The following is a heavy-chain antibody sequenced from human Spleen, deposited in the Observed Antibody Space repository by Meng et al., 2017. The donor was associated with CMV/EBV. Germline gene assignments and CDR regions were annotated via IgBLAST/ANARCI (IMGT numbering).Heavy chain of an antibody. CDR3: ARGGITSIAAPHYDGMDV. J-gene: IGHJ6*02. CDR1: TFSSYA. Sequence: TFSSYAISWVRQAPGQGLEWMGGIFPIFGTANYAQKFQGRVTITTDESTSTAYMELSSLRSEDTAVYYCARGGITSIAAPHYDGMDVWGQGTTVTVSS. V-gene: IGHV1-69*05. CDR2: IFPIFGTA. D-gene: IGHD6-6*01.